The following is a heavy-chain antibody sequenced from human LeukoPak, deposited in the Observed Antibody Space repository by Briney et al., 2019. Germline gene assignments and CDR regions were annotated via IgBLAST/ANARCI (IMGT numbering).Heavy chain of an antibody. CDR1: GFTFSSYA. CDR3: AKGSVLNYEVPFDY. Sequence: GGSLRLSCAASGFTFSSYAMSWVRQAPGKGLEWVSAISGSGGSTYYADSVKGGFTISRDNSKNTLYLQMNSLRAEDTAVYYCAKGSVLNYEVPFDYWGQGTLVTVSS. D-gene: IGHD3-22*01. V-gene: IGHV3-23*01. CDR2: ISGSGGST. J-gene: IGHJ4*02.